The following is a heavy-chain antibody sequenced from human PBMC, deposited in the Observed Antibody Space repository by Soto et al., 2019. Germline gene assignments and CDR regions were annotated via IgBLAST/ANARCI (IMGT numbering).Heavy chain of an antibody. J-gene: IGHJ4*02. CDR1: GFSLSNARMG. V-gene: IGHV2-26*01. Sequence: GSGPTLVNPTEALTLSCTVSGFSLSNARMGVSWIRQPPGEALEWLGPIFSNDEKSYSTSLKSRLTISKDTSKSQVVLTMTNMDPVDTATYYCARIRLGIRFLEWYSRGPRDYTSFDYWGQGTLVTVSS. D-gene: IGHD3-3*01. CDR3: ARIRLGIRFLEWYSRGPRDYTSFDY. CDR2: IFSNDEK.